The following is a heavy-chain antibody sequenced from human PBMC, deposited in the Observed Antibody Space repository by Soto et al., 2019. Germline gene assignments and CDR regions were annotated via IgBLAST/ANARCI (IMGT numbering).Heavy chain of an antibody. J-gene: IGHJ4*02. V-gene: IGHV3-23*01. Sequence: GGALRLNCASSGFTFSSYAMGWVRQGPGKGLEWVAVVSIGGSTHYADSVRGRFTISRDNSKNTLSLQMNSLTAEDTAVYFCAKHRGAGGHFDYWGQGALVTVSS. D-gene: IGHD2-15*01. CDR2: VSIGGST. CDR3: AKHRGAGGHFDY. CDR1: GFTFSSYA.